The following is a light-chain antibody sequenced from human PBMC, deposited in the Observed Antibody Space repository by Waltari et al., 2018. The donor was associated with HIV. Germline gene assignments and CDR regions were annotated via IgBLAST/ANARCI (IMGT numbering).Light chain of an antibody. V-gene: IGLV2-11*01. CDR1: SSDVGGYHY. CDR3: CSYAGSYTLV. J-gene: IGLJ2*01. Sequence: QSALTQPRSVSGSPGQSVTISCTGTSSDVGGYHYVSWYQQHPGKAPKLMIYDVSQRTSGVPDRFSGSKSGNTASLTISGLQAEDDADYYCCSYAGSYTLVFGGGTKLTVL. CDR2: DVS.